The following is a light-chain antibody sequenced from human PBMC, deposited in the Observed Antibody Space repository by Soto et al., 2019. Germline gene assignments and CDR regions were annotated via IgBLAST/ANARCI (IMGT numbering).Light chain of an antibody. CDR2: DVS. Sequence: QPDLTKPAYVYRADGQWITISCTGTSSDVGGYNYVSWYQQHPGKAPKFMIYDVSNRPSGVSNRFSGSKSGNTASLTISGLQAEDEADYYCCSYTTSNTRQIVFGTGTKVTVL. V-gene: IGLV2-14*01. J-gene: IGLJ1*01. CDR1: SSDVGGYNY. CDR3: CSYTTSNTRQIV.